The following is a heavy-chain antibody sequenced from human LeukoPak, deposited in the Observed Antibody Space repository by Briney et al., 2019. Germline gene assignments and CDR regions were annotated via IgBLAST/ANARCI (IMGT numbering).Heavy chain of an antibody. V-gene: IGHV4-34*01. D-gene: IGHD6-6*01. CDR2: INHSGGT. CDR1: GGSFSGYY. J-gene: IGHJ4*02. Sequence: SETLSLTCAVYGGSFSGYYCSCIRQPPGKGLEWIGEINHSGGTNYNPSLKSRVTISVHTSKNQFSLKLSSVTAADTAVYYCARGPEYSSSSQPFNYWGQGTLVTVSS. CDR3: ARGPEYSSSSQPFNY.